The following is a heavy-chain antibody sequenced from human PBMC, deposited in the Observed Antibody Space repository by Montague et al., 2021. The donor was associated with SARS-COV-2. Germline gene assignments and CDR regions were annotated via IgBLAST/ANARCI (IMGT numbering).Heavy chain of an antibody. CDR3: ARWDPQTLTVISLRGKSANDY. CDR2: INDRGVTNX. Sequence: SETLSLTSAVYGESFSGFFWSWIRQPAGKGLEWIAEINDRGVTNXNYNPSLGSRVTISADTSKNQFSLKLRSVTAADTAVYYCARWDPQTLTVISLRGKSANDYWGQGTLVTVSS. D-gene: IGHD4-11*01. V-gene: IGHV4-34*01. J-gene: IGHJ4*02. CDR1: GESFSGFF.